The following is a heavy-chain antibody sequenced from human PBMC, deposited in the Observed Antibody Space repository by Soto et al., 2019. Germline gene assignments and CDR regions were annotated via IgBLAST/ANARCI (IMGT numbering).Heavy chain of an antibody. CDR3: ARADAFDV. Sequence: PSETLSLTCAVSGVTISTSNWWSWVRQPPGKGLEWIGEVYRAGTTLYNPSLKSRVTISGDTSKNQFSLRLNSVTAADTAVYFCARADAFDVWGQGTVVTVSS. V-gene: IGHV4-4*02. CDR1: GVTISTSNW. CDR2: VYRAGTT. J-gene: IGHJ3*01.